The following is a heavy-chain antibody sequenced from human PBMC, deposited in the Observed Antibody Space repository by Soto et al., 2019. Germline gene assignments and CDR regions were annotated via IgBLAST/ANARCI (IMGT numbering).Heavy chain of an antibody. CDR1: GFTFSSYE. Sequence: PGGSLRLSCAASGFTFSSYEMNWVRQAPGKGLEWVSYISSSGSTIYYADSVKGRFTISRDNAKNSLYLQMNSLRAEDTAVYYCARDKGCSSTSCYTGGYYYYYGMDVWGQGTTVTVSS. V-gene: IGHV3-48*03. J-gene: IGHJ6*02. CDR2: ISSSGSTI. D-gene: IGHD2-2*02. CDR3: ARDKGCSSTSCYTGGYYYYYGMDV.